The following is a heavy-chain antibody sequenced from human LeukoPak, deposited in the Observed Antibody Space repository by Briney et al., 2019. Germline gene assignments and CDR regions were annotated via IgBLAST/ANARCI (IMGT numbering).Heavy chain of an antibody. CDR3: ASQKIEGYSYGYYYYGMDV. CDR2: ISYDGSNK. V-gene: IGHV3-30-3*01. D-gene: IGHD5-18*01. J-gene: IGHJ6*02. Sequence: GGSLRLSCAASGFTFSSYAMHWVRQAPGKGLEWVAVISYDGSNKYYADSVKGRFTISRDNSKNTLYLQMNSLRAEDTAVYYCASQKIEGYSYGYYYYGMDVWGQGTTVTVSS. CDR1: GFTFSSYA.